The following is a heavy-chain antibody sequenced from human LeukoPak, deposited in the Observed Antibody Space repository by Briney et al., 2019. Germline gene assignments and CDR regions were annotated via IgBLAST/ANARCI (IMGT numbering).Heavy chain of an antibody. J-gene: IGHJ4*02. Sequence: GGSLRLSCAASGLTFSSYGMHWVRQAPGKGLEWVAFIRYDGSNKYYADSVKGRFTISRDNSKNTLYLQMNSLRAEDTAVYYCAKGPRGPVDDYFDYWGQGTLVTVSS. CDR1: GLTFSSYG. CDR3: AKGPRGPVDDYFDY. D-gene: IGHD4-23*01. V-gene: IGHV3-30*02. CDR2: IRYDGSNK.